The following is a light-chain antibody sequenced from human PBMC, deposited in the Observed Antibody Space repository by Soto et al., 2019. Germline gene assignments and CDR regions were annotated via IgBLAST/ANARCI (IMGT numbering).Light chain of an antibody. J-gene: IGLJ2*01. V-gene: IGLV7-43*01. Sequence: QAVVTQEPSLTVSPGGTVTLTCASSTGAVTSGYYPNWFQQKPGQPPRALIYSTTYKHSWTPARFSGSLLGGKAALTLSGVQPGDEADNYCLLFIGDGVVFGGGTKVTV. CDR2: STT. CDR3: LLFIGDGVV. CDR1: TGAVTSGYY.